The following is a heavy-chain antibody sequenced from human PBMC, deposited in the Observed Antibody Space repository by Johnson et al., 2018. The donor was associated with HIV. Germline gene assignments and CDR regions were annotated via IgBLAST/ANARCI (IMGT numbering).Heavy chain of an antibody. CDR3: ARRYCSSTSCYKGRAFDI. V-gene: IGHV3-73*01. Sequence: VQLVESGGGLIQPGGSLKLSCAASAFAFSDSAIHWVRQASGKGLEWVGRIRSKGYTYATAYAASMKGRFTISRDDSENTAYLQMNSLRAEDTAVYYCARRYCSSTSCYKGRAFDIWGQGTMVTVSS. CDR2: IRSKGYTYAT. D-gene: IGHD2-2*02. J-gene: IGHJ3*02. CDR1: AFAFSDSA.